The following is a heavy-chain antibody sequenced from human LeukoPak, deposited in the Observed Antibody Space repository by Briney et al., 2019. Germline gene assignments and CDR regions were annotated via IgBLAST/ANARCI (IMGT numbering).Heavy chain of an antibody. CDR3: TSSSRRGSDAFDI. CDR1: GDSLPNHNAA. Sequence: SQTLSLTCALCGDSLPNHNAAWHWLRQSPSRGLEGLGRTYYRSKWYTDYAVSVSSRITITPDASRNQFSLQLNSVTPEDTAVYCCTSSSRRGSDAFDIWGQGTMVTVSS. D-gene: IGHD3-16*01. V-gene: IGHV6-1*01. CDR2: TYYRSKWYT. J-gene: IGHJ3*02.